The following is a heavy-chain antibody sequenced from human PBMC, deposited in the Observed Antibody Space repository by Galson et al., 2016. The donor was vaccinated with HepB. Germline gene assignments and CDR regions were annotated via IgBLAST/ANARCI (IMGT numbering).Heavy chain of an antibody. Sequence: SLRLSCAASGFRFSNYAMSWVRQAPGKGLEWVSVFSGSSGSGGTTHYADSAEGRFTISRDDSKNTLHLQMNSLRAEDTAVYYCAKLSGSNGYDVIDFWGQGTMVTVS. V-gene: IGHV3-23*01. D-gene: IGHD1-26*01. CDR1: GFRFSNYA. J-gene: IGHJ3*01. CDR2: FSGSSGSGGTT. CDR3: AKLSGSNGYDVIDF.